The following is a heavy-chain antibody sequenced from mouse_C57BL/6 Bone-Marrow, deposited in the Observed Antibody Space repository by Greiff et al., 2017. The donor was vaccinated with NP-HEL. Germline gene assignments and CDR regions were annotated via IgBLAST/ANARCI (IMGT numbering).Heavy chain of an antibody. J-gene: IGHJ2*01. D-gene: IGHD6-1*01. V-gene: IGHV14-4*01. CDR1: GFTITDYY. CDR2: IDPENGDT. CDR3: TTGLPQNFDY. Sequence: VQLQQSGAELVRPGASVKLSCTASGFTITDYYMHWVKQRPEQGLEWIGWIDPENGDTEYASKFQGKATITADTSSNTAYLQLSSLTSEDTAVYYCTTGLPQNFDYWDRGTTLTVSS.